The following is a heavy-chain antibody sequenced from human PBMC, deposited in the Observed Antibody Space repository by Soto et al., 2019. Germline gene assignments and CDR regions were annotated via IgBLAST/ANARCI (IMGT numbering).Heavy chain of an antibody. Sequence: SVKVSCKASGGTFSSYAISWVRQAPGQGLEWMGGIIPIFGTANYAQKFQGRVTITADESTSTAYMELSSLRSEDTAVYYCAARYCSGGSCYFVGLFDYWGQGTLVTVSS. CDR2: IIPIFGTA. D-gene: IGHD2-15*01. CDR1: GGTFSSYA. CDR3: AARYCSGGSCYFVGLFDY. J-gene: IGHJ4*02. V-gene: IGHV1-69*13.